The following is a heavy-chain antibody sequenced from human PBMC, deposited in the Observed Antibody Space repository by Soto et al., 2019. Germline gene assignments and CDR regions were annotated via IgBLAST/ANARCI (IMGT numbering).Heavy chain of an antibody. CDR1: GFTFSSYW. V-gene: IGHV3-7*03. J-gene: IGHJ4*02. CDR2: IKQDGSEK. Sequence: PEGSLRLSCEASGFTFSSYWMSWVRQAPGKGLEWVANIKQDGSEKYYVDSVKGRFTISRDNAKNSLYLQMNSLRAEDTAVYYCARDLDPYFGGDCYHGYWGQGTMDTVSS. D-gene: IGHD2-21*02. CDR3: ARDLDPYFGGDCYHGY.